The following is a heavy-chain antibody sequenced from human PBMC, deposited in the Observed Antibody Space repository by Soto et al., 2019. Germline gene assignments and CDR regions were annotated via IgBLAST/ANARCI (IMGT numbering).Heavy chain of an antibody. D-gene: IGHD2-2*01. J-gene: IGHJ4*02. CDR2: INAGNGNT. CDR3: ARGHLDIVVVPAAPPDY. V-gene: IGHV1-3*01. CDR1: GYTFTSYA. Sequence: QVPLVQSGAEVKKPGASVKVSCKASGYTFTSYAMHWVRQAPGQRLEWMGWINAGNGNTKYSQKFQGRVTITRDTSASTAYMELSSLRSEDTAVYYCARGHLDIVVVPAAPPDYWGQGTLVTVSS.